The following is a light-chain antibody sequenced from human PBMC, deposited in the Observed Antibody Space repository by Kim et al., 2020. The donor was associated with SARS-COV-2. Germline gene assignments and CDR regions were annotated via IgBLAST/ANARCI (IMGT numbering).Light chain of an antibody. CDR1: QTINHY. Sequence: DIQLTQSPSSLSASVGDRVTITCRASQTINHYLAWYRHKPGKVPELLIYAASTLHLGVPSRFSGSGSGTDFTLTISSLQPEDIATYYCQKYNSAIRAFGQGTKVDIK. V-gene: IGKV1-27*01. J-gene: IGKJ1*01. CDR2: AAS. CDR3: QKYNSAIRA.